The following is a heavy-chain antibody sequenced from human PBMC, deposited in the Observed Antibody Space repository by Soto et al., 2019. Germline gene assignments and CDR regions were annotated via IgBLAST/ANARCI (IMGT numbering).Heavy chain of an antibody. V-gene: IGHV4-4*02. D-gene: IGHD3-10*01. CDR2: IYHSGST. CDR1: GGSISSSNW. J-gene: IGHJ6*02. Sequence: PSETLSLTCAVSGGSISSSNWWSWVRQPPGKGLEWIGEIYHSGSTNYTPSLKSRVTISVDKSKNQFSLKLSSVTAADTAVYYCARAELLWFGESHYGMDVWGQGTTVTVSS. CDR3: ARAELLWFGESHYGMDV.